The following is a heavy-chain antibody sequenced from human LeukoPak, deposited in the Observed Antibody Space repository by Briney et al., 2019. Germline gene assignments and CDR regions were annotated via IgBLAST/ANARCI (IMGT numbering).Heavy chain of an antibody. CDR3: ARLSHSSRYYFDY. V-gene: IGHV3-23*01. CDR1: GFTFSSYA. J-gene: IGHJ4*02. D-gene: IGHD6-13*01. Sequence: PGGSLRLSCAASGFTFSSYAMSWVRQAPGKGLEWVSAISGSGGSTYYADSVKGRFTISRDNSKNTLYLQMNSLRAEDTAVYYCARLSHSSRYYFDYWGQGTLVTVSS. CDR2: ISGSGGST.